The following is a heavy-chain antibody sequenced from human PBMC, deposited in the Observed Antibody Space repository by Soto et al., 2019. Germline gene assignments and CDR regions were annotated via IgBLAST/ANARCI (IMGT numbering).Heavy chain of an antibody. J-gene: IGHJ3*02. CDR1: GGSLSGYW. CDR3: ARAGFSGPYDAFDI. Sequence: QVQLQQWGAGLLKPSETLSLTCAVFGGSLSGYWWSWIRQPPGTGLEWNGEIDASGGTNYNPSLKSRGTISEDTSKNQFSLELTSVIAADTAVYFCARAGFSGPYDAFDIWGQGTMVSVSS. CDR2: IDASGGT. D-gene: IGHD1-26*01. V-gene: IGHV4-34*02.